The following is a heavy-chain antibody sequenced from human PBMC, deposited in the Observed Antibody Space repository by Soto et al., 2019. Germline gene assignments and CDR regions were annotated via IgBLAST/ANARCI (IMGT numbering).Heavy chain of an antibody. V-gene: IGHV4-39*01. CDR1: GGSISSSSYY. J-gene: IGHJ4*02. CDR2: VYYSGST. Sequence: SETLSLTCTVSGGSISSSSYYWGWIRQPPGKGLEWIGSVYYSGSTYYNPSLKSRVTISVDTSKNQFSLKLSSVTAADTAVYYCARHEEQLDPFDYWGQGTLVTVSS. D-gene: IGHD6-6*01. CDR3: ARHEEQLDPFDY.